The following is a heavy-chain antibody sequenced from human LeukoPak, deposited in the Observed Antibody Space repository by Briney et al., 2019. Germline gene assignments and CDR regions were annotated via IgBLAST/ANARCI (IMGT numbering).Heavy chain of an antibody. Sequence: TLSLTCTVSGGSISSGSYYWSWIRQPAGKGLEWIGRIYTSGSTNYNPSLKSRVTISVDTSKNQFSLKLSSVTAADTAVYYCARRHVEYSSSSDPYYFD. D-gene: IGHD6-6*01. CDR2: IYTSGST. CDR1: GGSISSGSYY. CDR3: ARRHVEYSSSSDPYYFD. J-gene: IGHJ4*01. V-gene: IGHV4-61*02.